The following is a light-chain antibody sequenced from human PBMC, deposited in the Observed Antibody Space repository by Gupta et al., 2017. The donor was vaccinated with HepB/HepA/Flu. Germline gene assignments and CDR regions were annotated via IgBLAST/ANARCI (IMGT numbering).Light chain of an antibody. Sequence: DVQVTQSPPSLSASVGDRVTITCQASEDIMKILNSFQKKFGQAPRLLIYGVSTLEKGVPSRFSGSGAGKTFSLTITSLQPEDTASYFWLQYNVLPYTFGPGTKLDI. J-gene: IGKJ2*01. V-gene: IGKV1-33*01. CDR3: LQYNVLPYT. CDR1: EDIMKI. CDR2: GVS.